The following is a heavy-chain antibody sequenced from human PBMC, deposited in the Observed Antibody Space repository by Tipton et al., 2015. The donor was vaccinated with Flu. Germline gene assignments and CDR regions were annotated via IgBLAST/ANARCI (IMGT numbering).Heavy chain of an antibody. V-gene: IGHV4-31*03. CDR3: ARDGGLGVGTFYYYYGMDV. CDR2: IYYSGST. D-gene: IGHD3-3*01. CDR1: GGSISSSSYY. J-gene: IGHJ6*02. Sequence: TLSLTCTVSGGSISSSSYYWSWIRQHPGKGLEWIGYIYYSGSTYYNPSLKSRVTISVDTSKNQFSLKLSSVTAADTAVYYCARDGGLGVGTFYYYYGMDVWGRGTTVTVSS.